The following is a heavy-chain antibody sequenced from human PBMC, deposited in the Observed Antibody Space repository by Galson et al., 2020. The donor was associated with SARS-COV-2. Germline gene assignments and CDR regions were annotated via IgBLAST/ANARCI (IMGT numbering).Heavy chain of an antibody. Sequence: HGESLKISCKGSGYSFSSAWIGWVRQMPGKGLEWMGIIFPGDSDIRSSPAFQGQVTISADKSISTAYLEWSSLQVSDTAMYYCARLPRDWYFMDWDEWGRGTRVSGSS. D-gene: IGHD1-1*01. CDR3: ARLPRDWYFMDWDE. V-gene: IGHV5-51*01. CDR2: IFPGDSDI. J-gene: IGHJ2*01. CDR1: GYSFSSAW.